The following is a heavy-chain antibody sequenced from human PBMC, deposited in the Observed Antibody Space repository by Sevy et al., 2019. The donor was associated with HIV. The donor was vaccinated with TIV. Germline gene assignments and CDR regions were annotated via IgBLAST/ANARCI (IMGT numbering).Heavy chain of an antibody. CDR1: GFTFSNAW. D-gene: IGHD2-2*01. CDR2: IKSKTDGGTT. J-gene: IGHJ6*03. V-gene: IGHV3-15*01. Sequence: GGSLRLSCAASGFTFSNAWMSWVRQAPGKGLEWVGRIKSKTDGGTTDYAAPVKGRFTISRDDSKNTVYLQMNSLKTEDTAVYYCTTDSVTYCSSTSCADYYYYYMDVWGKGTTVTVSS. CDR3: TTDSVTYCSSTSCADYYYYYMDV.